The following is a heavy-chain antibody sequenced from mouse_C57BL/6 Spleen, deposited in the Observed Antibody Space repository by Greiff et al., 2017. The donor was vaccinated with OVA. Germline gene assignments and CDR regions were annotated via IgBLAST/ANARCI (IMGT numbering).Heavy chain of an antibody. D-gene: IGHD4-1*01. CDR2: IDPSDSYT. Sequence: QVQLKQPGAELVKPGASVKLSCKASGYTFTSYWMQWVKQRPGQGLEWIGEIDPSDSYTNYNQKFKGKATLTVDTSPSTAYMQLSSLTSEDSAVYYCARKLGVRPYYFDYWGQGTTLTVSS. CDR3: ARKLGVRPYYFDY. J-gene: IGHJ2*01. V-gene: IGHV1-50*01. CDR1: GYTFTSYW.